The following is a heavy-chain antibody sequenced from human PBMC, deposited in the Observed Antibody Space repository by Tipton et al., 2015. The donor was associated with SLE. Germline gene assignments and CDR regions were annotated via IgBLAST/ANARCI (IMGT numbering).Heavy chain of an antibody. D-gene: IGHD3-16*01. J-gene: IGHJ3*02. CDR3: ARGDLYSDYVWGTLRGAFDI. V-gene: IGHV4-34*01. Sequence: LRLSCTVSGGSISSYYWSWIRQPPGKGLEWIGEINHRGSTDYNPSLKSGLTISVDTSKNQFSLRLSSVTAADTALYYCARGDLYSDYVWGTLRGAFDIWGQGTVVTVSS. CDR2: INHRGST. CDR1: GGSISSYY.